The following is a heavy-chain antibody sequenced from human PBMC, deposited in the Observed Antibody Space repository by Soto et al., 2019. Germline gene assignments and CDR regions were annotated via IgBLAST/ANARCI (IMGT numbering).Heavy chain of an antibody. Sequence: SETLSLTCAVYGGSFSGYYWSWIRQPPGKGLEWIGEINHSGSTNYNPSLKSRVTISVDTSKNQFSLKLSSVTAADTAVYYRAGIVVVVAATRWGPPQPMDVWGQGTTVTVSS. D-gene: IGHD2-15*01. V-gene: IGHV4-34*01. CDR3: AGIVVVVAATRWGPPQPMDV. CDR2: INHSGST. J-gene: IGHJ6*02. CDR1: GGSFSGYY.